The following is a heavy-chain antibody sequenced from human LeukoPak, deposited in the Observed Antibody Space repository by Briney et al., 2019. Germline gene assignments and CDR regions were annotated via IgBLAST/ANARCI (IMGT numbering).Heavy chain of an antibody. CDR2: ISYSGST. CDR3: AREYTLYRSGWFLDY. J-gene: IGHJ4*02. CDR1: GGSISSYY. V-gene: IGHV4-59*12. D-gene: IGHD6-19*01. Sequence: SETLSLTCTVSGGSISSYYWSWIRQPPGKGLEWIGYISYSGSTNYNPSLKSRVTISVDTSKNQFSLKLNSVTAADTAVYYCAREYTLYRSGWFLDYWGQGTVATVSS.